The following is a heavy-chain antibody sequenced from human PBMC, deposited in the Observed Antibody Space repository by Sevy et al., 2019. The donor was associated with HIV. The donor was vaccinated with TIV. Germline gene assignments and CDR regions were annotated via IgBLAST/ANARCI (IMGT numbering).Heavy chain of an antibody. CDR3: SRDAGYSVGWYPSDY. CDR2: ISYDGSSK. J-gene: IGHJ4*02. CDR1: GFSVSSHA. Sequence: GGSLRFSCAASGFSVSSHAMHWVRQAPGKGLEWVALISYDGSSKYYSDSVKGRLTISRDNSKNTLYLQMNSLRPEDTAHYYCSRDAGYSVGWYPSDYRGQGTLVTVSS. V-gene: IGHV3-30-3*01. D-gene: IGHD2-15*01.